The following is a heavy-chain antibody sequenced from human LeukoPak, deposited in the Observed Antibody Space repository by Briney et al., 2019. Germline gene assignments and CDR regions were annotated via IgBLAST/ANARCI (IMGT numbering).Heavy chain of an antibody. J-gene: IGHJ1*01. Sequence: GGSLRLSCAASGFTFSSYAMSWVRQAPGKGLEWVSVIYSGGSTYYADSVKGRFTISRDNSKNTLYLQMKSLRAEDAAVYYCARTDETAPAEDFQHWGQGTLVTVSS. V-gene: IGHV3-53*01. D-gene: IGHD2-21*02. CDR1: GFTFSSYA. CDR2: IYSGGST. CDR3: ARTDETAPAEDFQH.